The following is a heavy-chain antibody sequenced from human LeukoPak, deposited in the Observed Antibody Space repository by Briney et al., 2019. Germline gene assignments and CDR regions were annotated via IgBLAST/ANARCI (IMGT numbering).Heavy chain of an antibody. D-gene: IGHD6-19*01. CDR3: ARGLRAVAGTSEY. Sequence: ASVKVSCKASGYSFTSYGISWVRQAPGRGLEWMGWISGYNGNTKYAQKFQGRVSMTTDTSTSTVCMELRSLTSDDTAVYYCARGLRAVAGTSEYWGQGTQVTVSS. CDR2: ISGYNGNT. CDR1: GYSFTSYG. J-gene: IGHJ4*02. V-gene: IGHV1-18*01.